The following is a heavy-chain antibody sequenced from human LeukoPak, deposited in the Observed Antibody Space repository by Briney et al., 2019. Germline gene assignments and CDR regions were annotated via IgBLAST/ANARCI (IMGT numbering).Heavy chain of an antibody. CDR3: ARDLVAGPSIHGY. J-gene: IGHJ4*02. Sequence: GGSLRLSCAASGFTFSSYSMKWVRQAPGKGLEWVSYISSSSSTIYYADSVKGRFTISRDNAKNSLYLQMNSLRAEDTAVYYCARDLVAGPSIHGYWGQGTLVTVSS. CDR2: ISSSSSTI. V-gene: IGHV3-48*01. CDR1: GFTFSSYS. D-gene: IGHD6-19*01.